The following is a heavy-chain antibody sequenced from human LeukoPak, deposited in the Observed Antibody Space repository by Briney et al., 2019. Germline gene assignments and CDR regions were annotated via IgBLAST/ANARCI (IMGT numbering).Heavy chain of an antibody. V-gene: IGHV3-64*01. CDR3: AIGYSYGDAFDI. CDR2: ISSNGGST. D-gene: IGHD5-18*01. Sequence: GGSLRLSCAASGFTFSSYAVHWVRQAPGKGLEYVSAISSNGGSTYYANSVKGRFTISRDNSKNTLYLQMGSLRAEDMAVYYCAIGYSYGDAFDIWGQGTMVTVSS. CDR1: GFTFSSYA. J-gene: IGHJ3*02.